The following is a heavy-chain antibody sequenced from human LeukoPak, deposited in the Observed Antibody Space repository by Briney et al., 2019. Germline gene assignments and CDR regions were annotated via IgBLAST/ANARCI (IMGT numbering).Heavy chain of an antibody. J-gene: IGHJ6*02. CDR1: GGSFSGYY. V-gene: IGHV4-34*01. D-gene: IGHD3-10*01. CDR2: INHSGST. CDR3: ARQSGYFYYGMDV. Sequence: SETLSLTCAVYGGSFSGYYWSWIRQPPGKGLEWIGEINHSGSTNYNPSLKSRVTISVDTSQNQFSLKLSSVTAADTAVYYCARQSGYFYYGMDVWGQGTTVTVSS.